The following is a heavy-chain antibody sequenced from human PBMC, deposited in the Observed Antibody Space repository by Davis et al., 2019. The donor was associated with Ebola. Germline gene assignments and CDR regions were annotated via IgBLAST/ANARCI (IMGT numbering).Heavy chain of an antibody. Sequence: GESLKISCAASGFSFSFHAMHWFRQAPGKGLEWLAAVSGDGVNRYYADSVKGRFTISRDNSKNTLYLQMNSLRAEDTAVYYCAKEGSSWSLYYFDYWGQGTLVTVSS. CDR3: AKEGSSWSLYYFDY. J-gene: IGHJ4*02. CDR2: VSGDGVNR. V-gene: IGHV3-30-3*01. CDR1: GFSFSFHA. D-gene: IGHD6-6*01.